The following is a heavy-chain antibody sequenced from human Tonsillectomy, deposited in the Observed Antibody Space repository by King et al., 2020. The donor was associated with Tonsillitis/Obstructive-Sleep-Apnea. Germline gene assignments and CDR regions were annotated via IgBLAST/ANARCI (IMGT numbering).Heavy chain of an antibody. D-gene: IGHD2-2*01. CDR2: IYYSGST. CDR1: GGSISSSSYY. J-gene: IGHJ3*02. Sequence: QLQESGPGLVKPSETLSLTCTVSGGSISSSSYYWGWIRQPPGKGLEWIGSIYYSGSTYYNPSLKSRVTISVDTSKNQFSLKLSSVTAADTAMYYCARYCSSTSCYGANAFDIWGQGTMVIVSS. CDR3: ARYCSSTSCYGANAFDI. V-gene: IGHV4-39*01.